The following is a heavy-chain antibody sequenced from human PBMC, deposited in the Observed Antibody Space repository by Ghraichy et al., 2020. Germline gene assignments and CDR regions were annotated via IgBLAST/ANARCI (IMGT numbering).Heavy chain of an antibody. Sequence: GGSLRLSCAASGFTVSSNYMSWVRQAPGKGLEWVSVIYSGGSTYYADSVKGRFTISRDNSKNTLYLQMNSLRAEDTAVYYCGSGSYSYYYYGMDVWGQGTTVTVSS. CDR3: GSGSYSYYYYGMDV. CDR1: GFTVSSNY. J-gene: IGHJ6*02. V-gene: IGHV3-53*01. CDR2: IYSGGST. D-gene: IGHD3-10*01.